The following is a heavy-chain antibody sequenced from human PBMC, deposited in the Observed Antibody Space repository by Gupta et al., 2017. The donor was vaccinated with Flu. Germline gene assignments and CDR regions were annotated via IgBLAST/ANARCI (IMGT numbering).Heavy chain of an antibody. CDR3: ARVDNWNEHYHH. CDR2: ISSSGSTI. J-gene: IGHJ1*01. D-gene: IGHD1-20*01. V-gene: IGHV3-48*03. Sequence: EVQLVESGGGWVQPGGSLRLSGAAFGSTFSSYEMNWVRQAPGKGLEWVSYISSSGSTIYYAVSVKGRFTISRDNAKNSLYLQMNSLRAEDTAVYYCARVDNWNEHYHHWGQGTLVTVSS. CDR1: GSTFSSYE.